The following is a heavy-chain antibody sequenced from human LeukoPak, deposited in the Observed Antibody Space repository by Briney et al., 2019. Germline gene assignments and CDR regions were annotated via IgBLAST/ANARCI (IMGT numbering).Heavy chain of an antibody. D-gene: IGHD3-9*01. CDR1: GFSFSDHG. CDR2: IWYDGSNE. CDR3: AREQSVFENWLDP. J-gene: IGHJ5*02. Sequence: PGGSLRLSCAASGFSFSDHGIHWVRQAPGKGLEWVAVIWYDGSNEYYADSVKGRFTISRDNSENTAYLQMSSLRAEDTAVYYCAREQSVFENWLDPWGQGTLVTVSS. V-gene: IGHV3-33*08.